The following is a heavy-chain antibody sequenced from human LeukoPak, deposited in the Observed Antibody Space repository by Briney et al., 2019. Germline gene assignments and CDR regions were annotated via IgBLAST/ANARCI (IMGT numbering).Heavy chain of an antibody. CDR3: ARVAQMPRLFDY. D-gene: IGHD2-2*01. V-gene: IGHV1-69*01. J-gene: IGHJ4*02. CDR1: GGTFSSYA. CDR2: IIPIFGTA. Sequence: SVKVSCKASGGTFSSYAISWVRQAPGQGLEWKGGIIPIFGTANYAQKFQGRVTITADESTSTAYMELSSLRSEDTAVYYCARVAQMPRLFDYWGQGTLVTVSS.